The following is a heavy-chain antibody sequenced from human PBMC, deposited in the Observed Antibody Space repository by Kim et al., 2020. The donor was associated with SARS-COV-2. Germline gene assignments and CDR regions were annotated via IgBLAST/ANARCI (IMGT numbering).Heavy chain of an antibody. CDR2: ISYDGSNK. CDR1: GFTFSSYA. CDR3: ARVGYSSSWYSVEYYYY. Sequence: GGSLRLSCAASGFTFSSYAMHWVRQAPGKGLEWVAVISYDGSNKYYADSVKCRFTISRDNSKNTLYLQMNSLRAEDTAVYYCARVGYSSSWYSVEYYYY. D-gene: IGHD6-13*01. J-gene: IGHJ6*01. V-gene: IGHV3-30*04.